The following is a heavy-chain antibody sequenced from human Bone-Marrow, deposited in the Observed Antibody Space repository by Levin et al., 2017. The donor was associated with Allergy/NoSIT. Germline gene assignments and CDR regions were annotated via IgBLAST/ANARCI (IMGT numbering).Heavy chain of an antibody. V-gene: IGHV3-66*01. Sequence: GGSLRLSCAVSGLTVSDNYMTWVRQAPGKGLEWVSIIYPGGGPYYADSVKDRFTISRDISTNTPDLLMNVRGVDDTAVYYCAGVAISVPGNDYWGQGTLVTVSS. D-gene: IGHD6-19*01. CDR1: GLTVSDNY. CDR3: AGVAISVPGNDY. J-gene: IGHJ4*02. CDR2: IYPGGGP.